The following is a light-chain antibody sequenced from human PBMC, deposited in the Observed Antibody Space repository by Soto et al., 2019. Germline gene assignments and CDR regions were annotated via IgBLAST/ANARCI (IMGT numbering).Light chain of an antibody. Sequence: EIVLTQSPATLSLSPGERATLSCRASQSVGSDLAWYQQKPGQAPRLLIYGASSRATGIPDRFSGSGSGTDFTLTISRLEPEDFAVYYCQQYGSSRWTFGQGTKVDIK. J-gene: IGKJ1*01. CDR1: QSVGSD. CDR2: GAS. V-gene: IGKV3-20*01. CDR3: QQYGSSRWT.